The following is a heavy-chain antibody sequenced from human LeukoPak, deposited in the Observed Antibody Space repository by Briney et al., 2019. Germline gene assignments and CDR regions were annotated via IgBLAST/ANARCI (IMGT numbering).Heavy chain of an antibody. CDR3: ARDWQWLVKSGNIDY. CDR2: ISSSSHYI. CDR1: GFTFSSYS. Sequence: GGSLRLSCAASGFTFSSYSLNWVRQAPGMGLEWVSSISSSSHYIYYADSVKGRFTISRDNSKNTLYLQMNSLRAEDTAVYYCARDWQWLVKSGNIDYWGQGILVTVSS. D-gene: IGHD6-19*01. V-gene: IGHV3-21*01. J-gene: IGHJ4*02.